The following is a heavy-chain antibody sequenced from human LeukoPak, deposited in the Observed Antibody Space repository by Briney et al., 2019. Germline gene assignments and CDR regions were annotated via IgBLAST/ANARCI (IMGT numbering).Heavy chain of an antibody. CDR1: GFTFSSYA. J-gene: IGHJ4*02. Sequence: GGSLRLSCAASGFTFSSYAMSWVRQAPGKGLEWVSAISGSGGSTYYADSVKGRFTISRDNSKNTLYLQMNSLRAEDTAVYYCANGLRRWIQLWSPAGYWGQGTLVTVSS. CDR2: ISGSGGST. D-gene: IGHD5-18*01. CDR3: ANGLRRWIQLWSPAGY. V-gene: IGHV3-23*01.